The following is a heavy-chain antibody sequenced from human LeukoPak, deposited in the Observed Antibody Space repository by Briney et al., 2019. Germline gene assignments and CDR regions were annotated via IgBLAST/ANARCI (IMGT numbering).Heavy chain of an antibody. Sequence: ASVKVSCKASGYTFTSYYMHWVRQAPGQGLEWMGIINPSGGSTSYAQKFQGRVTMTRDTSTSTVYMELSSLRSGDTAVYYCARGEYYDSSGPSPNQDFDYWGQGTLVTVSS. CDR1: GYTFTSYY. CDR2: INPSGGST. CDR3: ARGEYYDSSGPSPNQDFDY. J-gene: IGHJ4*02. V-gene: IGHV1-46*01. D-gene: IGHD3-22*01.